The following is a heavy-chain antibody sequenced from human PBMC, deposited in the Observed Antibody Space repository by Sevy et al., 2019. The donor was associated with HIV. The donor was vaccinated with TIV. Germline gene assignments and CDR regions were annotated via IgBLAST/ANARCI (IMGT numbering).Heavy chain of an antibody. D-gene: IGHD2-15*01. CDR1: GFTFSSYA. V-gene: IGHV3-64*02. CDR2: ISSNGGST. J-gene: IGHJ3*02. Sequence: GESLKISCAASGFTFSSYAMHWVRQAPGKGLEYVSAISSNGGSTYYADSVKGGFTISRDNSKNTMYLQMGSLRVEDMAVYYCARGFGYCSGGSWGGDAFDIWGQGKMVTVSS. CDR3: ARGFGYCSGGSWGGDAFDI.